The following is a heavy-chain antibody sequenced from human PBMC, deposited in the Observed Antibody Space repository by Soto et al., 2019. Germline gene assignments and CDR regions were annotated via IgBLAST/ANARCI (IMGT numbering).Heavy chain of an antibody. V-gene: IGHV4-61*05. Sequence: PSETLSLTCTVSGGSISSSRCHWSWIRQPPGKGLEWIGYIYYSGSTNYNPSLKSRVTISVDTSKNQFSLKLSSVTAADTAVYYCARRWGDYFDYWGQGTLVTVSS. J-gene: IGHJ4*02. D-gene: IGHD3-16*01. CDR3: ARRWGDYFDY. CDR2: IYYSGST. CDR1: GGSISSSRCH.